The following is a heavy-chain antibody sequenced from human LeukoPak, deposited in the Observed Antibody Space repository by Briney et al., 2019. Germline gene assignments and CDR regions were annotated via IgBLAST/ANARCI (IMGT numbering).Heavy chain of an antibody. CDR1: GFTFSNYW. CDR3: ARDDSGPHY. D-gene: IGHD6-19*01. J-gene: IGHJ4*02. V-gene: IGHV3-7*01. Sequence: PGGSLRLSCAASGFTFSNYWMTWVRQAPGKGLKWVANIKHDGSEKYYVDSVKGRFTISRDNAKNSMYLQMNSLRVEDTAVYYCARDDSGPHYWGQGTLVTVSS. CDR2: IKHDGSEK.